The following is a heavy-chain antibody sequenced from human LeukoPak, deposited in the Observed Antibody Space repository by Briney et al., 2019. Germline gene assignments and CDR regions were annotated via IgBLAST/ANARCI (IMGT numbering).Heavy chain of an antibody. D-gene: IGHD1-26*01. Sequence: GGSLRLSCAASGFTFSSYAMHWVRQAPGKGLEYVSAISSNGGSTYYANSVKGRFTISRDNSKNTLYLQMGSLRAEDMAVYYCARGVVVGATVAFDIWGQGTMVTVSS. CDR1: GFTFSSYA. J-gene: IGHJ3*02. CDR3: ARGVVVGATVAFDI. CDR2: ISSNGGST. V-gene: IGHV3-64*01.